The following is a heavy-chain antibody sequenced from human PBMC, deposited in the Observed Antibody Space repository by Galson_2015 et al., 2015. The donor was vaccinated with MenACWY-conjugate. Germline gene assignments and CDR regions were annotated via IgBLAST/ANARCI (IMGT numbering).Heavy chain of an antibody. D-gene: IGHD3-22*01. CDR3: ARETPYYDSSGYYFGDYVDY. V-gene: IGHV4-39*02. CDR2: IYYSGST. J-gene: IGHJ4*02. Sequence: TLSLTCTVSGGSLSSSSYYWGWIRQPPGKGLEWIGSIYYSGSTYYNPSLKSRVTISVDTSKNQFSLKLSSVTAADTAVYYCARETPYYDSSGYYFGDYVDYWGQGTLVTVSS. CDR1: GGSLSSSSYY.